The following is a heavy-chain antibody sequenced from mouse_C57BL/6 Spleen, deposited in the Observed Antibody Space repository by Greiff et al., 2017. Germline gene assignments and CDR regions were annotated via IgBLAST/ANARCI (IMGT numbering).Heavy chain of an antibody. CDR2: IYPRDGST. Sequence: QVQLQQSGPELVKPGASVKLSCKASGYTFTSYDINWVKQRPGQGLEWIGWIYPRDGSTKYNEKFKGKATLTVYTSSSTAYMELHSLTSEDSAVXFCARSDQIPFYDYGSSAMDYWGQGTSVTVSS. CDR1: GYTFTSYD. CDR3: ARSDQIPFYDYGSSAMDY. D-gene: IGHD1-1*01. V-gene: IGHV1-85*01. J-gene: IGHJ4*01.